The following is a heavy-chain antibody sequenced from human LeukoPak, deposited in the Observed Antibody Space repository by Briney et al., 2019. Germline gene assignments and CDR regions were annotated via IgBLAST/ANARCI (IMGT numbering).Heavy chain of an antibody. V-gene: IGHV4-31*03. CDR2: IYYSGST. Sequence: KPSETLSLTCTVSGGSISSGGYYWSWIRQHPGKGLEWIGYIYYSGSTYYNPSLKSRVTISVDTSKNQFSLRLSSVTAADTAVYYCARYYDILTGYSKSRFDYWGQGTLVTVSS. J-gene: IGHJ4*02. CDR3: ARYYDILTGYSKSRFDY. CDR1: GGSISSGGYY. D-gene: IGHD3-9*01.